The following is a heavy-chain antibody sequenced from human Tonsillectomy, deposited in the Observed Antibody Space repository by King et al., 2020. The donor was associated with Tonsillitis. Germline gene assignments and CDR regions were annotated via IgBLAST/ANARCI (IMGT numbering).Heavy chain of an antibody. V-gene: IGHV3-33*01. D-gene: IGHD4-11*01. Sequence: VQLVESGGGVVQPGRSLRLSCVVSGFTFSTYAMHWVRQAPGKGLEWVAVICFDGSNKYYADSVKSRFTISRDNSMNTLYLQMNSLRAEDTAVYYCASVSVGSARLESFDYWGQGALVAVSS. CDR1: GFTFSTYA. J-gene: IGHJ4*02. CDR2: ICFDGSNK. CDR3: ASVSVGSARLESFDY.